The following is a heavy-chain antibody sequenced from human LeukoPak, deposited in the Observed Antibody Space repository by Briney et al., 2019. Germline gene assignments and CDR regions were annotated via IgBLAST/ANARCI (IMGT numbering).Heavy chain of an antibody. CDR1: GFTFSDYS. CDR3: AELGITMIGGI. V-gene: IGHV3-21*01. Sequence: GGSLRLFCVASGFTFSDYSMNWVRQGPGKGPEWVSSISTTGSHTYYAESVKGRFTISRDNAERTLYLEMNSLRAGDTAVYHCAELGITMIGGIWGKGTTVTISS. J-gene: IGHJ6*04. D-gene: IGHD3-10*02. CDR2: ISTTGSHT.